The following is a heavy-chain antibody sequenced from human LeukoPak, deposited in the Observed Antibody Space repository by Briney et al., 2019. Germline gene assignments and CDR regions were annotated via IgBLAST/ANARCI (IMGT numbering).Heavy chain of an antibody. J-gene: IGHJ5*02. CDR2: INHSGGT. V-gene: IGHV4-34*01. CDR3: ARGEGSGSYYNWFDP. D-gene: IGHD3-10*01. CDR1: GGSFSGYY. Sequence: SETLSLTCAVYGGSFSGYYWSWIRQPPGKGLEWIGEINHSGGTNYNPSLKSRVTISVDTSKNQFSLKLSSVTAADTAVYYCARGEGSGSYYNWFDPWGQGTLVTVSS.